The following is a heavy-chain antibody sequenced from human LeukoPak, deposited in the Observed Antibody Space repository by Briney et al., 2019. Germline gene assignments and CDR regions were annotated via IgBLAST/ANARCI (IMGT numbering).Heavy chain of an antibody. D-gene: IGHD1-7*01. V-gene: IGHV4-59*08. Sequence: GSLRLSCAASGFTFSSYAMSWIRQPPGKGLEWIGYIYYSGSTNYNPSLKSRVTISVDTSKNQFSPKLSSVTAADTAVYYCARHSKLELWRRAFDIWGQGTMVTVSS. CDR2: IYYSGST. CDR1: GFTFSSYA. J-gene: IGHJ3*02. CDR3: ARHSKLELWRRAFDI.